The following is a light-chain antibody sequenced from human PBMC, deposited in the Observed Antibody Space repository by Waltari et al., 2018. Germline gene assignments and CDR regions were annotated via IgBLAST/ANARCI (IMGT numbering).Light chain of an antibody. CDR3: NSYTGSSSWV. CDR1: ASHVAFYNF. J-gene: IGLJ3*02. CDR2: DVR. Sequence: QSSLTHPASVSGSPGQSLPISYTGTASHVAFYNFVSAYPQHPGQAPKVIIYDVRHRPSGVSNRFSGSKSGSSAFLTISGLQAEDEADYYCNSYTGSSSWVFGGGTKLTV. V-gene: IGLV2-14*03.